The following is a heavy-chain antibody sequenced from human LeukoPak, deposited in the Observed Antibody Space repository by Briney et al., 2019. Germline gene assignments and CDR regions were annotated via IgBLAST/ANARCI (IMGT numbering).Heavy chain of an antibody. J-gene: IGHJ4*02. D-gene: IGHD5-24*01. CDR1: GFTLSSYW. CDR3: ARDQGDGYNYYFDY. CDR2: IKEDGSEK. V-gene: IGHV3-7*05. Sequence: GGTLRLSCAASGFTLSSYWMSWVREAPGKGQEWVANIKEDGSEKYYVDSVKGRFTISRDNAKNSPYLQMNSLRAEDTAVYYCARDQGDGYNYYFDYWGQGTLVTVSS.